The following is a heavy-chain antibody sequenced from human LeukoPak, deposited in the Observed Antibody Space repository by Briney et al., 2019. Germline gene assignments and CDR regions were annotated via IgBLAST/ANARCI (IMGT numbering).Heavy chain of an antibody. V-gene: IGHV4-59*01. CDR3: ARARVGSGSYYVYYYYGMDV. J-gene: IGHJ6*02. Sequence: SETLSLTCTVSGGSISSYYWSWIRQPPGKGLEWIGYIYYSGSTNYNPSLKSRVTISVDTSKNQFSPKLSSVTAADTAVYYCARARVGSGSYYVYYYYGMDVWGQGTTVTVSS. D-gene: IGHD3-10*01. CDR2: IYYSGST. CDR1: GGSISSYY.